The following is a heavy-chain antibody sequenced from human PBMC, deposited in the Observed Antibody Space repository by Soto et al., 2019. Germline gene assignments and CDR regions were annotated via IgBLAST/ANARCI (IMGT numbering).Heavy chain of an antibody. Sequence: PGGSLRLSCAASGFTFNIYAMTWVRQAPGKGLEWVSAISRDGDITYYADSVEGRFTSSRDNSKNTLYLQMNSLRAEDTAVYYCAKDRYLDHDSRGYLFDNWGQGTLVTVSS. CDR3: AKDRYLDHDSRGYLFDN. J-gene: IGHJ4*02. V-gene: IGHV3-23*01. D-gene: IGHD3-22*01. CDR1: GFTFNIYA. CDR2: ISRDGDIT.